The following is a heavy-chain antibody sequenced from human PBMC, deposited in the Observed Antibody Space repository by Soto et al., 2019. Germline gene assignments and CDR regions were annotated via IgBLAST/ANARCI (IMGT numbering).Heavy chain of an antibody. CDR2: ISGSGGRT. J-gene: IGHJ6*02. CDR1: GFTFSSYA. D-gene: IGHD3-10*01. V-gene: IGHV3-23*01. Sequence: GGSLRLSCAASGFTFSSYAMTWVRQAPGKGLEWVSGISGSGGRTYYADSVKGRFTISRDNSKNTLYLQMNSLRAEDTAVYYCAKNPILLGFSYYYYGMDVRGQGTTVTVSS. CDR3: AKNPILLGFSYYYYGMDV.